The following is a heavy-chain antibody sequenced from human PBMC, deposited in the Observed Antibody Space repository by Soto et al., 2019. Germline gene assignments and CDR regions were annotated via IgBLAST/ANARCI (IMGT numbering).Heavy chain of an antibody. V-gene: IGHV4-59*11. CDR3: ARDLRSRGWFDP. J-gene: IGHJ5*02. CDR1: GVSITSHY. Sequence: SETLSLTCDVSGVSITSHYWYWIRQSPGMGLEWIGSTYFRGSASYNPSLKSRVTISLDTSKDQLSLTLSAVTAADSAVYYCARDLRSRGWFDPWGPGILVTVSS. CDR2: TYFRGSA.